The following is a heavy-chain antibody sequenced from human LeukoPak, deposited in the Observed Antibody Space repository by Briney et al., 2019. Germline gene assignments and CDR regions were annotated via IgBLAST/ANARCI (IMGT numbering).Heavy chain of an antibody. D-gene: IGHD6-13*01. CDR1: KFTFSNYV. Sequence: GRSLRLSCAASKFTFSNYVMHWVRQAPGKGLEWVAVISYDGSDKYYADSVKGRFTISRDNSKNTLYLQMNSLRAEDTAVYYCAKDPRRYSRTGGYFDYWGQGTLVTVSS. CDR3: AKDPRRYSRTGGYFDY. J-gene: IGHJ4*02. CDR2: ISYDGSDK. V-gene: IGHV3-30*18.